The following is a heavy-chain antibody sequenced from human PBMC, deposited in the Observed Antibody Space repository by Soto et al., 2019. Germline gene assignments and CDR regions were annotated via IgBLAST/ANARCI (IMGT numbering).Heavy chain of an antibody. V-gene: IGHV1-69*04. Sequence: SVKVSCKASGGTFSSYTISWVRQAPGQGLEWMGRIIPILGIANSVKGRFTISRDNSKNTLYLQMGSLRAEDMAVYYCARDSLLNYYYYGMDVWGQGTTVTVSS. CDR1: GGTFSSYT. CDR3: ARDSLLNYYYYGMDV. J-gene: IGHJ6*02. CDR2: IIPILGIA.